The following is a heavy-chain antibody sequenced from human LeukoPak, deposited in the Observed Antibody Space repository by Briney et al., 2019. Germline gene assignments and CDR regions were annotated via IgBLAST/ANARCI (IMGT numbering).Heavy chain of an antibody. J-gene: IGHJ5*02. Sequence: SETLSLTCTVSGGSISSYYWSWIRQPPGKGLEWIGYIYYSGSTNYNPPLKSRVTISVDTSKNQFSLKLSSVTAADTAVYYCARDLGAAQFDPWGQGTLVTVSS. CDR1: GGSISSYY. CDR2: IYYSGST. CDR3: ARDLGAAQFDP. D-gene: IGHD6-6*01. V-gene: IGHV4-59*01.